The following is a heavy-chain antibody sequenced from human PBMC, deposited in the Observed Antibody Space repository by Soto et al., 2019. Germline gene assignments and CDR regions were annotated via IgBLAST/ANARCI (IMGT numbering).Heavy chain of an antibody. V-gene: IGHV4-59*01. CDR1: GGSISSYY. CDR2: IYYSGST. J-gene: IGHJ4*02. Sequence: SSETLSLTCTVSGGSISSYYWSWIRQPPGKGLEWIGYIYYSGSTNYNPSLKSRVTISVDTSKNQFSLKPSSVTAADTAVYYCATGRVLYGSEYWGQGTLVTVSS. D-gene: IGHD3-10*01. CDR3: ATGRVLYGSEY.